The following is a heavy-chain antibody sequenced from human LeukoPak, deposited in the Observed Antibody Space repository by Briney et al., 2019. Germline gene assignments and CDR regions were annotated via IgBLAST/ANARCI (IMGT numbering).Heavy chain of an antibody. Sequence: GGSLRLSCAASVFTFSDYYMSWIRQAPGKGLEWVSYISSSVSTRYYADSVKGRFTISRDNAKNSLYLQMNSVRAEDTAVDYCARDKNPEGYYDSSGYYDYWGQGTLVTVSS. D-gene: IGHD3-22*01. CDR3: ARDKNPEGYYDSSGYYDY. CDR2: ISSSVSTR. CDR1: VFTFSDYY. V-gene: IGHV3-11*01. J-gene: IGHJ4*02.